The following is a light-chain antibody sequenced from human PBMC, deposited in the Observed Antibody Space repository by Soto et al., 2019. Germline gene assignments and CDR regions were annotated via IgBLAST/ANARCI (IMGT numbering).Light chain of an antibody. J-gene: IGKJ1*01. Sequence: EIVLTQSPGTLSLSPGERATLSCRASQSVTSSYLGWYQQKPGQAPRLLIYGASTMATGIPDRFSGSGSGTDFTLIISRLEPEDFAVYFCQQYGTSPWTFGQGTKVETK. CDR3: QQYGTSPWT. CDR1: QSVTSSY. V-gene: IGKV3-20*01. CDR2: GAS.